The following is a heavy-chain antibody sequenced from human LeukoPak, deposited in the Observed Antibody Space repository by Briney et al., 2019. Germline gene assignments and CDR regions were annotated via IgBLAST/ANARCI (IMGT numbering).Heavy chain of an antibody. J-gene: IGHJ6*02. V-gene: IGHV3-23*01. Sequence: SGGSLRLSCAASGFTFSSYAMSWVRQAPGKGLEWVSGIGASGINTYYADSVKGRFTISRDNSKNTLYLQMNSLRAEDTAVYYCAKAPPDSYYYYYGMDVWGQGTTVTVSS. D-gene: IGHD5-18*01. CDR3: AKAPPDSYYYYYGMDV. CDR2: IGASGINT. CDR1: GFTFSSYA.